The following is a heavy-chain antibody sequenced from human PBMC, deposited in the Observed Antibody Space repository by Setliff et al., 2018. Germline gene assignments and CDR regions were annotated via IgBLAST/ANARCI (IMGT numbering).Heavy chain of an antibody. CDR1: GYSISSGYI. CDR3: AKDRGRGGWHMNFDS. V-gene: IGHV3-11*01. Sequence: LSLTCTVSGYSISSGYIWGWIRQPLGKGLEWLSNIRNDGATTSYADSVKGRFTISRDNNKNSLYLQMNGLTPQDTGLYYCAKDRGRGGWHMNFDSWGQGTLVTVSS. CDR2: IRNDGATT. D-gene: IGHD6-19*01. J-gene: IGHJ4*02.